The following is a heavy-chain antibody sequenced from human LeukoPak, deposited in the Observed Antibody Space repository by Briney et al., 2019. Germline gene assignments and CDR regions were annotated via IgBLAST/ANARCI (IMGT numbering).Heavy chain of an antibody. V-gene: IGHV3-21*01. J-gene: IGHJ4*02. CDR3: AIFGGYSGYDLFDY. Sequence: PGGSLRLSCAASGFTFSSYTINWVRQAPGRGLEWVSSISSDGSFIFYGDSVRGRFTISRDNAKNSVYLQMKSLSADDTAAYYCAIFGGYSGYDLFDYWGQGALVTVSS. CDR2: ISSDGSFI. D-gene: IGHD5-12*01. CDR1: GFTFSSYT.